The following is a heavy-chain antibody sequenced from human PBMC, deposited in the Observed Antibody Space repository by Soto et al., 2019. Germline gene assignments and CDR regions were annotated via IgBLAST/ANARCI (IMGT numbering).Heavy chain of an antibody. V-gene: IGHV1-69*11. J-gene: IGHJ6*01. CDR3: ARDGQGERTGMDV. CDR2: IIPVPGTA. Sequence: QVQLVQSGAELKKPGSSVKVSCKASGGSFDNYGTNWVRQAPGQGLEWMGRIIPVPGTAEYAERFKGRVTITADESTSASYMELRSLTSEDTAVYFYARDGQGERTGMDVWSQGTTVTVSS. D-gene: IGHD1-1*01. CDR1: GGSFDNYG.